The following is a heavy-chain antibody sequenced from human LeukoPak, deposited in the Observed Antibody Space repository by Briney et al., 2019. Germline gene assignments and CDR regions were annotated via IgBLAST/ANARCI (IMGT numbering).Heavy chain of an antibody. Sequence: PGGSLRLSCAASGFTVRGKYMTWVRQAPGKGLEWVSTISGSGGNTYHADSVKGRFTISRDNSNNTLYLQMNTLRAEDTAVYYCAKVHYYGSGSYYHQSGIDYWGQGTLVTVSS. D-gene: IGHD3-10*01. V-gene: IGHV3-23*01. CDR3: AKVHYYGSGSYYHQSGIDY. CDR1: GFTVRGKY. J-gene: IGHJ4*02. CDR2: ISGSGGNT.